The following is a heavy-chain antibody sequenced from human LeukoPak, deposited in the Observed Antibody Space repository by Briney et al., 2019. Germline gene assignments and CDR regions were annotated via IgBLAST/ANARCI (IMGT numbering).Heavy chain of an antibody. D-gene: IGHD5-18*01. CDR3: ARGEIQLWLVRTYYMDV. V-gene: IGHV1-69*06. CDR2: IIPIFGTA. CDR1: GGTFSSYA. Sequence: GASVKVSCKASGGTFSSYAISWVRQAPGQGLEWMGGIIPIFGTANYAQKFQGRVTITADKSTSTAYMELSSLRSEDTAVYYCARGEIQLWLVRTYYMDVWGKGTTVTVSS. J-gene: IGHJ6*03.